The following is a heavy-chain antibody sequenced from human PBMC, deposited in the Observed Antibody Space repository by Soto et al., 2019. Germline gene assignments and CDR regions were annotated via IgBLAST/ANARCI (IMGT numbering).Heavy chain of an antibody. CDR2: IDPSDSYT. V-gene: IGHV5-10-1*01. CDR1: GYSFTSYW. D-gene: IGHD3-9*01. Sequence: LGESLKISCKGSGYSFTSYWISWVRQMPGKGLEWMGRIDPSDSYTNYSPSFQGHVTISADKSISTAYLQWSSLKASDTAMYYCARGYYDILTGHDAFDIWGQGTMVTVSS. J-gene: IGHJ3*02. CDR3: ARGYYDILTGHDAFDI.